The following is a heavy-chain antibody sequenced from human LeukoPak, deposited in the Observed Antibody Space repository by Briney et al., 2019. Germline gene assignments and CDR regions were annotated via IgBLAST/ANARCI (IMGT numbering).Heavy chain of an antibody. CDR2: IKQDGSEK. Sequence: PGGSLRLSCAASGFTFSSYWMSWVRQAPGKGLERVANIKQDGSEKYYVDSVKGRFTISRDNAKDSLYLQMNSLRAEDTAVYYCARGGQQLVDYYFDYWGQGTLVTVSS. CDR1: GFTFSSYW. CDR3: ARGGQQLVDYYFDY. J-gene: IGHJ4*02. D-gene: IGHD6-13*01. V-gene: IGHV3-7*01.